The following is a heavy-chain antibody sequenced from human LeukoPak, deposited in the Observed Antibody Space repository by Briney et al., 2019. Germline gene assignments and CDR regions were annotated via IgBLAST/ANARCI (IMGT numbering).Heavy chain of an antibody. Sequence: ASVKVSCKTSGYTFTACHMHWVRQAPGQGLEFVGWIYPPTGGTVLAGKFQGRVTMTSDTSIAAAYMELSGLTLDDTAVYYCVRENWYYDHWGQGTLVTVSS. CDR2: IYPPTGGT. D-gene: IGHD3-16*01. V-gene: IGHV1-2*02. J-gene: IGHJ4*02. CDR3: VRENWYYDH. CDR1: GYTFTACH.